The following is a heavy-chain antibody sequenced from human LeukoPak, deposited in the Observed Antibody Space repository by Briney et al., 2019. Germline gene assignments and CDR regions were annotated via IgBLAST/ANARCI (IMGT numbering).Heavy chain of an antibody. J-gene: IGHJ4*02. CDR3: ARQRIKDGYSFDY. D-gene: IGHD5-24*01. Sequence: PGGSLRLSCAASGFTVSSNYMSWVRQAPGKGLEWVSVIYSGGNTYYADSVKGRFTISRDNSKNTLNLQMNSLRAEDTAVYYCARQRIKDGYSFDYWGQGTLVTVSS. CDR2: IYSGGNT. CDR1: GFTVSSNY. V-gene: IGHV3-53*01.